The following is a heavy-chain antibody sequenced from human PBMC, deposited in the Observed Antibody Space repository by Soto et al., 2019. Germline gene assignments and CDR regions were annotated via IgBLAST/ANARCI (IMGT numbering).Heavy chain of an antibody. CDR2: INVYNGDR. D-gene: IGHD2-21*02. Sequence: ASVKVSCKAQGYIFTDYGISWVRQAPGHGLEWMGLINVYNGDRKVAQKFQDRVSLTTDTATDTAYMELKSLRSGDTAVYHCARLQLGGDRMLNWFDPWGQGTLVTVSS. J-gene: IGHJ5*02. CDR3: ARLQLGGDRMLNWFDP. V-gene: IGHV1-18*01. CDR1: GYIFTDYG.